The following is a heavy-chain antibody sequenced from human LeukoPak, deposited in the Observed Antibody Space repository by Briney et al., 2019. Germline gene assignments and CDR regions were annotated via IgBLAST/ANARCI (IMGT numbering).Heavy chain of an antibody. J-gene: IGHJ3*02. CDR1: GYTFTGYY. D-gene: IGHD2-2*01. V-gene: IGHV1-2*02. CDR2: INPNSGGT. CDR3: ARDYSTYCSSTSCQTAHDI. Sequence: ASVKVSCKASGYTFTGYYMHWVRQAPGQGLEWMGWINPNSGGTNYAQKFQGRVTMTRDASISTAYMELSRPRSDDTAVYYCARDYSTYCSSTSCQTAHDIWGQGTMVTVSS.